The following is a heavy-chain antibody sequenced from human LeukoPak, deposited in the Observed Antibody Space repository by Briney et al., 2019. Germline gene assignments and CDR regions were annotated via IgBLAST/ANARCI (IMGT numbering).Heavy chain of an antibody. Sequence: SETLSLTCAVSGGSISSDNWWSWVRQPPGKGLEWIGEINHSGSTNYNPSLKSRVTISVDTSKNQFSLKLSSVTAADTAVYYCARGGFVKSGATGESSAYDYWGQGTLVTVSS. CDR1: GGSISSDNW. V-gene: IGHV4-4*02. CDR2: INHSGST. CDR3: ARGGFVKSGATGESSAYDY. D-gene: IGHD1-26*01. J-gene: IGHJ4*02.